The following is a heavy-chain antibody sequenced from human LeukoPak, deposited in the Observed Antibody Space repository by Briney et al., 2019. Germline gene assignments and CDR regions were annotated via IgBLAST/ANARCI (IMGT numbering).Heavy chain of an antibody. Sequence: PGGSLRLSCAASGFSFSTYGMHWVRQAPGKGLEWMAAISSDGNNKYYADSVKGRFTISRDNSMSTLYLQMNSLSTEDTAVYYCAKRASSYFDYWGQGTLVTVSS. CDR3: AKRASSYFDY. D-gene: IGHD6-6*01. V-gene: IGHV3-30*18. CDR2: ISSDGNNK. CDR1: GFSFSTYG. J-gene: IGHJ4*02.